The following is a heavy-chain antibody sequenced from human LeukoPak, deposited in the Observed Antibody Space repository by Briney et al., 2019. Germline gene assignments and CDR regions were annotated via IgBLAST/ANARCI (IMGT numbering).Heavy chain of an antibody. D-gene: IGHD1-26*01. CDR1: GFTFSSYA. CDR2: ISGSGGST. V-gene: IGHV3-23*01. CDR3: AKSLSGATTGFDY. Sequence: GGSLRPSCAASGFTFSSYAMSWVRQAPGKGLEWVSAISGSGGSTYYADSVKGRFTISRDNSKNTLYLQMNSLRAEDTAVYYCAKSLSGATTGFDYWGQGTLVTVSS. J-gene: IGHJ4*02.